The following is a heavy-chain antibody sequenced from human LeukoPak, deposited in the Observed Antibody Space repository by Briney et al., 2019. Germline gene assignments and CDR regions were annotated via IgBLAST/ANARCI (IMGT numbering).Heavy chain of an antibody. CDR3: ARQPYTFGAYYFDD. CDR2: VFHTGTT. D-gene: IGHD3-3*01. J-gene: IGHJ4*02. Sequence: SETLSLTCIISGGSMSSYYWAWIRKPPGEGLGWIGYVFHTGTTNYSPSLKGRVPMPIDTSNNQLSLRLSSVTASETAVYYCARQPYTFGAYYFDDWGPGTLVYVSS. CDR1: GGSMSSYY. V-gene: IGHV4-59*08.